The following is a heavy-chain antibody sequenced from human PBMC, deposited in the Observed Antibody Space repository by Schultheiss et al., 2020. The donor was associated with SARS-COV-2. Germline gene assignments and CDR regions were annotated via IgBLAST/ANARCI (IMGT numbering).Heavy chain of an antibody. J-gene: IGHJ6*03. CDR1: GGSFSGYY. Sequence: SETLSLTCAVYGGSFSGYYWSWIRQPPGKGLEWIGEINHSGSTNYNPSLKSRVTISVDTSKNQFSLKLSSVTAADTAVYYCARLTMVRGVIMNTYYYMDVWGKGTTVTVSS. D-gene: IGHD3-10*01. CDR3: ARLTMVRGVIMNTYYYMDV. V-gene: IGHV4-34*01. CDR2: INHSGST.